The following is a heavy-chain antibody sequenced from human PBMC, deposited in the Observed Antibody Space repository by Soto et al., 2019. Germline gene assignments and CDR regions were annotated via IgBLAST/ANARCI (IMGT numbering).Heavy chain of an antibody. D-gene: IGHD6-13*01. CDR1: GCTFSNYA. Sequence: EVQLLESGGGLVQPGGSLRLSCAASGCTFSNYAVTWVRQAPGKGLEWVSTISGSGGSTYYADSVKGRFTISRDNSKNTLYLQMNSLRAEDTAVYYCAKDQGSSWYEIDYGGQGTLVTFSS. J-gene: IGHJ4*02. CDR2: ISGSGGST. CDR3: AKDQGSSWYEIDY. V-gene: IGHV3-23*01.